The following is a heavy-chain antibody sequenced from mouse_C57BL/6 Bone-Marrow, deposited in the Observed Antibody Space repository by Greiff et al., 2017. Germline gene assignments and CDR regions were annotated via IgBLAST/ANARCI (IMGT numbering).Heavy chain of an antibody. CDR3: ARTSYYYGSSPAY. CDR2: IYPGDGDT. D-gene: IGHD1-1*01. J-gene: IGHJ3*01. CDR1: GYAFSSSW. V-gene: IGHV1-82*01. Sequence: VQLQQSGPELVKPGASVKISCKASGYAFSSSWMNWVKQRPGKGLEWIGRIYPGDGDTNYNGKFKGKATLTADKSSSTAYMQLSSLTSEDSAVYFCARTSYYYGSSPAYWGQGTLVTVSA.